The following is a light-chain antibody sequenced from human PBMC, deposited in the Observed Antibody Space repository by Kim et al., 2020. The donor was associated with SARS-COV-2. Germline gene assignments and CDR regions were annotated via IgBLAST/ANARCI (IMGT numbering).Light chain of an antibody. V-gene: IGKV3-11*01. CDR1: QNIGSY. Sequence: LSPGERATLSCRASQNIGSYFAWYQQKVGQAPRLVGYDASNSATGSPGRFSGSGYGTDFTLTISSVETEGFAVYYCQQRRDWPRTFGQGTKVDIK. CDR3: QQRRDWPRT. J-gene: IGKJ1*01. CDR2: DAS.